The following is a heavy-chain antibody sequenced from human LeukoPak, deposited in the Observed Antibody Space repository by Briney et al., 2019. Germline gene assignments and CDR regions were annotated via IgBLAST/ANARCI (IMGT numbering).Heavy chain of an antibody. CDR2: ISSSSSYI. V-gene: IGHV3-21*01. CDR3: ARDSSDFWSGLYYGMDV. CDR1: GFTFSSYS. J-gene: IGHJ6*02. Sequence: GGSLRLSCAASGFTFSSYSMYWVRQAPGKGLEWVSSISSSSSYIYYADSVKGRFTISRDNAKNSLYLQMNSLRAEDTAVYYCARDSSDFWSGLYYGMDVWGQGTTVTVSS. D-gene: IGHD3-3*01.